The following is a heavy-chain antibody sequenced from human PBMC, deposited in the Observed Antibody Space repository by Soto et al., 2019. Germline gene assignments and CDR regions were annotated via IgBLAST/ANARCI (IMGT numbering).Heavy chain of an antibody. D-gene: IGHD6-19*01. CDR3: VREGSGWNSRGSFDF. J-gene: IGHJ3*01. V-gene: IGHV3-23*01. CDR1: GFTFSNYA. CDR2: ISGSGGSA. Sequence: EVPLLESGGGLVGPGGSLRLSCAASGFTFSNYAMNWVRQAPGKGLEGVSVISGSGGSAYYADSVQGRFTISRDNSKNTLYMQMNSLRDEDTAIYYCVREGSGWNSRGSFDFWGRGTMVTVTS.